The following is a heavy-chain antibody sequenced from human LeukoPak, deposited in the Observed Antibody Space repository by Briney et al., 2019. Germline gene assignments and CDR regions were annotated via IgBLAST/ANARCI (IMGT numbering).Heavy chain of an antibody. CDR2: IFPADSDT. Sequence: GESLKISFQASCYSFTTNWIGWGRPVPGKGLEWMGIIFPADSDTRYSPSFQGQVSISADKSISTAYLQWSSLKASDTAIYYCARPPFNWGQGTLVTVSS. CDR3: ARPPFN. CDR1: CYSFTTNW. J-gene: IGHJ4*02. V-gene: IGHV5-51*01.